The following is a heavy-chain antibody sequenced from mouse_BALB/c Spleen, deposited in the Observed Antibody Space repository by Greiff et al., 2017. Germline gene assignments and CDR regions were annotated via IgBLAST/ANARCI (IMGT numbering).Heavy chain of an antibody. CDR2: INPSTGYT. D-gene: IGHD3-1*01. J-gene: IGHJ4*01. CDR1: GYTFTSYW. Sequence: QVQLQQSGAELAKPGASVKMSCKASGYTFTSYWMHWVKQRPGQGLEWIGYINPSTGYTEYNQKFRDKATLTADKSSSTAYMQLSSLTSEDSAVYYCARGYRGAMDYWGQGTSVTVSS. V-gene: IGHV1-7*01. CDR3: ARGYRGAMDY.